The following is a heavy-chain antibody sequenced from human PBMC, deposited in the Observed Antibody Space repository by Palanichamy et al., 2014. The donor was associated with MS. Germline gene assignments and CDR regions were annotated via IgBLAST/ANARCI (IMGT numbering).Heavy chain of an antibody. D-gene: IGHD1-1*01. Sequence: EVQLLESEGGLVQPGGSLRLSCAASGFTFSSYAMSWVRQAPGKGLEWVSAISGSGGSTYYADSVKGRFTISRDNSKNTLYLQMNSLRAEDTAVYYCAKVTDNPYYYYYYMDVWGKGTTVTVSS. CDR2: ISGSGGST. J-gene: IGHJ6*03. CDR3: AKVTDNPYYYYYYMDV. CDR1: GFTFSSYA. V-gene: IGHV3-23*01.